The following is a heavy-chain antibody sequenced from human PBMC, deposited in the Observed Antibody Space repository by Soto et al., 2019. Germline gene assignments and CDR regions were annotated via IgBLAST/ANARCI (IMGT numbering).Heavy chain of an antibody. V-gene: IGHV4-39*01. Sequence: SETLSLTCTVSGGSISSSSYYWGWIRQPPGKGLEWIGSIYYSGSTYYNPSLKSRVTISVDTSKNQFSLKLSSVTAADTAVYYCARQTYYGSGSYYNSPDGMDVWGQGTTVTVSS. CDR2: IYYSGST. D-gene: IGHD3-10*01. CDR1: GGSISSSSYY. CDR3: ARQTYYGSGSYYNSPDGMDV. J-gene: IGHJ6*02.